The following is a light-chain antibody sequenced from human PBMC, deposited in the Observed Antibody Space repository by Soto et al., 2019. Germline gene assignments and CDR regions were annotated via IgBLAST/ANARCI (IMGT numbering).Light chain of an antibody. CDR2: GST. V-gene: IGLV1-40*01. CDR1: SSNIGAGYD. CDR3: QSYDSSLSAVV. Sequence: QAVVTQPPSVSGAPGQRVTISCTGSSSNIGAGYDVHWYQQFPGTAPKLLLYGSTNRPSGVPDRFSGSKSGTSAFLAIAGLQTEDEADYYCQSYDSSLSAVVFGGGTKLTVL. J-gene: IGLJ2*01.